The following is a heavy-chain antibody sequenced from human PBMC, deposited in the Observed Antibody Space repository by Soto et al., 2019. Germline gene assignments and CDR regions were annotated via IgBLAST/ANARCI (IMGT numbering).Heavy chain of an antibody. D-gene: IGHD4-17*01. V-gene: IGHV2-5*02. J-gene: IGHJ6*02. CDR1: GFSLSTSGVG. CDR2: IYWDDDK. CDR3: AHRQPRVTMRDYCGMDF. Sequence: QITLKESGPTLVKPTQTLTLTCTFSGFSLSTSGVGVGWIRQPPGKALEWLALIYWDDDKRYSPSLKSRLTITMDTSKDQVVLTMTNMDPVDTATYYCAHRQPRVTMRDYCGMDFWGQGTRVTVSS.